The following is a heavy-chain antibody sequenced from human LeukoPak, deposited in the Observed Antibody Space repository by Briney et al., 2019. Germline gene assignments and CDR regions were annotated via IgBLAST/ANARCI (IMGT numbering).Heavy chain of an antibody. V-gene: IGHV3-30*02. CDR1: GFTFSSYG. J-gene: IGHJ4*02. CDR2: IRYDGSNK. CDR3: ARESARGYCSGGSCYSRVDYFDY. D-gene: IGHD2-15*01. Sequence: GGSLRLSCAASGFTFSSYGIHWVRQAPGKGLEWVAFIRYDGSNKYYTDSVKGRFTISRDNSKNTLYLQMNSLRAEDTAVYYCARESARGYCSGGSCYSRVDYFDYWGQGTLVTVSS.